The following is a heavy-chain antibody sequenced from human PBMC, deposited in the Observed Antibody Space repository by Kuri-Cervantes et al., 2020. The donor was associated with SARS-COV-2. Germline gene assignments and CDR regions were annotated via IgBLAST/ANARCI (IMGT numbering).Heavy chain of an antibody. CDR1: GGSITFGYYY. V-gene: IGHV4-61*01. D-gene: IGHD6-19*01. Sequence: SETLSLTCTVSGGSITFGYYYWSWIRQPPGKGLEWIGYIYYSGSTNYNPSLKSRVTISVDTSKNQFSLKLSSVTAADTAVYYCARGLPSQWLAEGNYYFDYWGQGTLVTVSS. J-gene: IGHJ4*02. CDR3: ARGLPSQWLAEGNYYFDY. CDR2: IYYSGST.